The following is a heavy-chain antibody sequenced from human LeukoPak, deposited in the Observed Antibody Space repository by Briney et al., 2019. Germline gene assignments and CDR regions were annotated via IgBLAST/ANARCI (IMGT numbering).Heavy chain of an antibody. CDR1: GGSVSSHF. CDR2: IYNSGIT. CDR3: ARDHLPAGAPGYYMNV. V-gene: IGHV4-59*02. Sequence: PSETLSLTCTVSGGSVSSHFWSWIRQPPGKGLEWIGYIYNSGITNYSPSLKSRVTMSVDTSKNQFSLMLRSVTAADTAVYYCARDHLPAGAPGYYMNVWGKGTTVTVSS. J-gene: IGHJ6*03. D-gene: IGHD4/OR15-4a*01.